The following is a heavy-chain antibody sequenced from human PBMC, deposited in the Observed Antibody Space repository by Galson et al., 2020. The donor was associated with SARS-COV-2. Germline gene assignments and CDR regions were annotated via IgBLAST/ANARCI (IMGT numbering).Heavy chain of an antibody. CDR2: ISYDGSNK. V-gene: IGHV3-30-3*01. CDR1: GSTFSIYS. J-gene: IGHJ6*02. CDR3: ARDTAGHGMGV. Sequence: TGGSLRLSCAASGSTFSIYSIHWVRQAPGKGLEWVAVISYDGSNKYYADSVKGRLTISTDNPKNTLYLQMNSLRAEDTAVYYCARDTAGHGMGVWGQGTTVNVSS. D-gene: IGHD5-18*01.